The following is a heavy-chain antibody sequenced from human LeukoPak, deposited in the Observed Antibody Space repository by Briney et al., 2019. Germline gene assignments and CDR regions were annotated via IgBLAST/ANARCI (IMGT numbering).Heavy chain of an antibody. CDR3: ARGLKYSGAAPRLFDY. J-gene: IGHJ4*02. D-gene: IGHD5-12*01. Sequence: GASVKVSCKASGYTFTSYDINWVRQATGQGLEWMGWINPNSGGTNYAQKFQGRVTMTRDTSISTAYMELSRLRSDDTAVYYCARGLKYSGAAPRLFDYWGQGTLVTVSS. CDR1: GYTFTSYD. V-gene: IGHV1-2*02. CDR2: INPNSGGT.